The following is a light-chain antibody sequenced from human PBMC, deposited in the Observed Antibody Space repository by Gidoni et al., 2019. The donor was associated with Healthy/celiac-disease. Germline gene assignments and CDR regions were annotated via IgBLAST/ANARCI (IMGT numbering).Light chain of an antibody. CDR1: QSVSSN. V-gene: IGKV3-15*01. J-gene: IGKJ1*01. CDR3: QQYNNWPPWT. Sequence: ELVMPQSRATLSVSPGERATLSCRASQSVSSNLAWYQQKPGQAPRLLISGASTRATGIPARFSGSGSGTELTLTISSLQSEDFAVDYCQQYNNWPPWTFGQGTKVESK. CDR2: GAS.